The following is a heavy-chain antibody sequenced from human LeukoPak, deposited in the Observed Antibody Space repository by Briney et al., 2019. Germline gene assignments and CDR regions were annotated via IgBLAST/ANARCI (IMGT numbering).Heavy chain of an antibody. Sequence: ASVKVSCKASGYTSTGYYMHWVRQAPGQGLEWMGWINPNSGGTNYAQKFQGRVTMTRDTSISTAYMELSRLRSDDTAVYYCARASSGSSLEPDYWGQGTLVTVSS. CDR2: INPNSGGT. CDR1: GYTSTGYY. J-gene: IGHJ4*02. D-gene: IGHD1-26*01. CDR3: ARASSGSSLEPDY. V-gene: IGHV1-2*02.